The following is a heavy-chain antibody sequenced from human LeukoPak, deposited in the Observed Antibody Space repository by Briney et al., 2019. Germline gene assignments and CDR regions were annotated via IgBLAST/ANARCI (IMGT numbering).Heavy chain of an antibody. CDR2: ISYSGST. J-gene: IGHJ4*02. CDR1: GGSISSHY. V-gene: IGHV4-59*11. Sequence: SETLSLTCTVSGGSISSHYWSWIRQPPGKGLEWIGYISYSGSTNYNTSLKRRVTISVDTPKNQSSLTLSSVTAADTAVYYCARAPGGYNYGALFYFDCWGQGTLVTVSS. CDR3: ARAPGGYNYGALFYFDC. D-gene: IGHD5-18*01.